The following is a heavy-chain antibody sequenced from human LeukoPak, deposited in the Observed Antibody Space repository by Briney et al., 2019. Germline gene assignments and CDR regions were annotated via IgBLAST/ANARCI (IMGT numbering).Heavy chain of an antibody. CDR2: IHYSGST. J-gene: IGHJ4*02. CDR3: ARGDVFSDY. V-gene: IGHV4-59*01. D-gene: IGHD5-24*01. Sequence: PSETLSLTCSVSGGSISSYYCNWIRQPPGKGLEWIGCIHYSGSTNYNPSLKSRVTISVDTSKNQFSLKLSSVTAADTAVYYCARGDVFSDYWGQGTLVTVSS. CDR1: GGSISSYY.